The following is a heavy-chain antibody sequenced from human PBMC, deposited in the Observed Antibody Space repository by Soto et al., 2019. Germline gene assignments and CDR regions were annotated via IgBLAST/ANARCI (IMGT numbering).Heavy chain of an antibody. CDR1: GFKFTSNG. CDR3: ARRTIFGKNWFDP. V-gene: IGHV3-23*01. D-gene: IGHD3-3*01. CDR2: IGESGNQT. J-gene: IGHJ5*02. Sequence: GGSLRLSSVASGFKFTSNGMSWVRQAPGKGLEWVSLIGESGNQTYYADSVKGRFTISRDNSENTLYMQMNSLRVEDTAVYYCARRTIFGKNWFDPWGQGTLVTVSS.